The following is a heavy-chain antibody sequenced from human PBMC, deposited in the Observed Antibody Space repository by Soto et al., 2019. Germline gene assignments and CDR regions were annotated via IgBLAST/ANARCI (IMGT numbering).Heavy chain of an antibody. D-gene: IGHD6-13*01. V-gene: IGHV1-69*01. CDR2: IIPLFGTT. CDR1: GGTFSTYP. Sequence: QVQLVQSGAEVKMPGSSVKVSCKASGGTFSTYPINWVRQAPGQGLEWMGGIIPLFGTTNYAQKFKGRVTITADEATSTAYMELSSLRAEDAAVYYCARGATHGSSWYFWFDPWGQGHLVTDSS. CDR3: ARGATHGSSWYFWFDP. J-gene: IGHJ5*02.